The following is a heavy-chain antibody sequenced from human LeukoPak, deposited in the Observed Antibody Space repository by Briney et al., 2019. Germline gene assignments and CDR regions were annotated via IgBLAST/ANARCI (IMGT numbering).Heavy chain of an antibody. CDR2: ISGSGGST. CDR3: AKMFGYYYGSGSLVAD. V-gene: IGHV3-23*01. Sequence: GGSLRLSCAASGFTFSSYAMSWVRQAPGKGLEWVSAISGSGGSTYYADSVKGRSTISRDNSKNTLYLQMNSLRAEDTAVYYCAKMFGYYYGSGSLVADWGQGTLVTVSS. D-gene: IGHD3-10*01. J-gene: IGHJ4*02. CDR1: GFTFSSYA.